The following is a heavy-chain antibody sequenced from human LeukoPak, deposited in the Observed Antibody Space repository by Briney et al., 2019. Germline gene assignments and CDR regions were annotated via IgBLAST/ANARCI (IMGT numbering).Heavy chain of an antibody. V-gene: IGHV1-2*02. CDR3: AREHGYSGYGRFDY. J-gene: IGHJ4*02. D-gene: IGHD5-12*01. Sequence: ASVKVSCKASGYTFTGYYMHWVRQAPGQGLEWMGWINPNSGGTNYAQKFQGRVTMTRDTSISTAYMELSRLRSDDTAVYYCAREHGYSGYGRFDYWGQGTLVTVSS. CDR2: INPNSGGT. CDR1: GYTFTGYY.